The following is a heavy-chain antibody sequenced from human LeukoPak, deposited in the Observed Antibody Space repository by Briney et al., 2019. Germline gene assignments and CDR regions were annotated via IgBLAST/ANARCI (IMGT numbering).Heavy chain of an antibody. CDR3: AREAGYSSSWYYLNWFDP. CDR1: GFTFSSYG. J-gene: IGHJ5*02. V-gene: IGHV3-30*03. Sequence: GGSLRLSCAASGFTFSSYGMHWVRQAPGKGLEWVAVISYDGSNKYYADSVKGRFTISRDNSKSTLYLQMNSLRAEDTAVYYRAREAGYSSSWYYLNWFDPWGQGTLVTVSS. D-gene: IGHD6-13*01. CDR2: ISYDGSNK.